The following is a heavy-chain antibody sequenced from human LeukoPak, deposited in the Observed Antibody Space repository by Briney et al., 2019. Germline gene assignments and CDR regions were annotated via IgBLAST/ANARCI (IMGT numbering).Heavy chain of an antibody. Sequence: GGSLRLSCAASGFTFSGSAMHWVRQASGKGLEWVGRIRSKANSYATAYAASVKGRFTISRDDSKNTAYLQMNSLRAEDTAVYYCAKDVDKAMDPNFDYWGQGTLVTVSS. CDR2: IRSKANSYAT. V-gene: IGHV3-73*01. J-gene: IGHJ4*02. CDR3: AKDVDKAMDPNFDY. CDR1: GFTFSGSA. D-gene: IGHD5-18*01.